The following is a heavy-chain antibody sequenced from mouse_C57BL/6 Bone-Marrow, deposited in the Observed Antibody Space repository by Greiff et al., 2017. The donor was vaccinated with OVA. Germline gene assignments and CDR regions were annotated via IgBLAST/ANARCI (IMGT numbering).Heavy chain of an antibody. Sequence: SGFTFSDYGMHWVRQAPEKGLEWVAYISSGSSTIYYADTVKGRFTISRDNAKNTLFLQMTSLRSEDTAMYYCARPYDGYYEYFDVWGTGTTVTVSS. V-gene: IGHV5-17*01. CDR2: ISSGSSTI. CDR1: GFTFSDYG. D-gene: IGHD2-3*01. J-gene: IGHJ1*03. CDR3: ARPYDGYYEYFDV.